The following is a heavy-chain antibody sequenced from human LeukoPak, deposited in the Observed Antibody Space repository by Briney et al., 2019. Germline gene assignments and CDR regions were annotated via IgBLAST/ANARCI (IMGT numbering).Heavy chain of an antibody. CDR1: GFTFSSYA. CDR2: ISYDGSNK. Sequence: GGSLKLSCAASGFTFSSYAMHWVRQAPGKGLDWVAVISYDGSNKYYADSVKGRFTISRDNSKNTLYLQMNSLRAEDTAVYYCARVEGGWYFSNPIDYWGQGTLVTVSS. CDR3: ARVEGGWYFSNPIDY. J-gene: IGHJ4*02. D-gene: IGHD6-19*01. V-gene: IGHV3-30-3*01.